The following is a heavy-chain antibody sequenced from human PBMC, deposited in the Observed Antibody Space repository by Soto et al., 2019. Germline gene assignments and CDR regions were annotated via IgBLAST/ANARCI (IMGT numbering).Heavy chain of an antibody. D-gene: IGHD1-7*01. CDR1: VFTFSNYC. CDR2: LTPGGETK. V-gene: IGHV3-23*02. CDR3: AKEYPVRWNCQHLAY. Sequence: GGSLSLSCTVSVFTFSNYCMSLVRQGPGKGLECVSALTPGGETKYYIDYVKGHFTISRDNAKNTMYLQMNGLTDADTAVYFCAKEYPVRWNCQHLAYWGQGT. J-gene: IGHJ1*01.